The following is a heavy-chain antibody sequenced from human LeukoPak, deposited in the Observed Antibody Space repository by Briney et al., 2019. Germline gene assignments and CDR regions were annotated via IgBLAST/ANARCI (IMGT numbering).Heavy chain of an antibody. D-gene: IGHD2/OR15-2a*01. CDR2: IKQDGSEK. CDR1: EFTFSSYW. Sequence: GGSLRLSCAASEFTFSSYWMSWVRQAPGKGLEWVANIKQDGSEKYYVDSVKGRFTISRDNAKNSLFLQMNSLTADDTAVYYCARERTTIVSGTTIGAYWGQGTLVTVSS. J-gene: IGHJ4*02. V-gene: IGHV3-7*01. CDR3: ARERTTIVSGTTIGAY.